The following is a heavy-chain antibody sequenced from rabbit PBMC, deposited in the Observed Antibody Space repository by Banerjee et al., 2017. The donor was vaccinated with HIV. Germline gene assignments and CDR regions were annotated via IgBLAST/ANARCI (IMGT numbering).Heavy chain of an antibody. V-gene: IGHV1S40*01. J-gene: IGHJ4*01. CDR3: ARVTGSVWGVGFGL. Sequence: MCWVRQAPGKGLELIACIYGGDGSTHYASWVNGRFTIARTSSTTVTLQMTSLTAADTATYFCARVTGSVWGVGFGLWGPGTLVTVS. D-gene: IGHD4-1*01. CDR2: IYGGDGST.